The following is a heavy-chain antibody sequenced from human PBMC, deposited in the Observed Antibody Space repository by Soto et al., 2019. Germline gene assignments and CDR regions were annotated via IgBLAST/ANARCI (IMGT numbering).Heavy chain of an antibody. Sequence: GASVKVSCKASGYTFTGYYMHWVRQAPGQGLEWMGWINPNSGGTNYAQKFQGWVTMTRDTSISTAYMELSRLRSDDTAVYYCATAGSGYSYGRGVYYFDYWGQGTLVTVSS. V-gene: IGHV1-2*04. D-gene: IGHD5-18*01. J-gene: IGHJ4*02. CDR2: INPNSGGT. CDR3: ATAGSGYSYGRGVYYFDY. CDR1: GYTFTGYY.